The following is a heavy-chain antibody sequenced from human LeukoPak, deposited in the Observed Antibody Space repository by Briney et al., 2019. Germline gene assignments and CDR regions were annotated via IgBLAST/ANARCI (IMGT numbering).Heavy chain of an antibody. CDR2: IYHSGST. Sequence: PSETLSPTCAVSGGSISSGGYSWSWIRQPPGKGLEWIGYIYHSGSTYYNPSLKSRVTISVDRSKNQFSLKLSSVTAADTAVYYCARDGPYCSGGSCFGGPWGQGTLVTVSS. J-gene: IGHJ5*02. CDR3: ARDGPYCSGGSCFGGP. CDR1: GGSISSGGYS. V-gene: IGHV4-30-2*01. D-gene: IGHD2-15*01.